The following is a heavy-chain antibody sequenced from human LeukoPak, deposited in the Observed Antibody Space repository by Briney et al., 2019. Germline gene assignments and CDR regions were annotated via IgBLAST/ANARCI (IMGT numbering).Heavy chain of an antibody. Sequence: SQTLSLTCAISGDSVSSNSGAWNWLRQSPSRGLEWLGRTYYRSKWYNDYAESVKSRITINPDTSRNQFSLQLNSVTPEDTAMYYCARRRTTGDFDYWGQGTLVTVSS. CDR1: GDSVSSNSGA. V-gene: IGHV6-1*01. CDR3: ARRRTTGDFDY. CDR2: TYYRSKWYN. J-gene: IGHJ4*02. D-gene: IGHD1-1*01.